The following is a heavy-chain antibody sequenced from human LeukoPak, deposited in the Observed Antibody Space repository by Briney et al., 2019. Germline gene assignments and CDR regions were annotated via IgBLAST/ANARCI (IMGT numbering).Heavy chain of an antibody. CDR1: GFTFSSYS. D-gene: IGHD5-12*01. V-gene: IGHV3-21*01. CDR3: ASVPGGYDSGAWVVVGGPPRGYMDV. J-gene: IGHJ6*03. Sequence: PGGSLRLSCAASGFTFSSYSMNWVRQAPGKGLEWVSSISSSSSYIYYADSVKGRFTISRDNAKNSLHLQMNGLRAEDTAVYYCASVPGGYDSGAWVVVGGPPRGYMDVWGKGTTVTVPS. CDR2: ISSSSSYI.